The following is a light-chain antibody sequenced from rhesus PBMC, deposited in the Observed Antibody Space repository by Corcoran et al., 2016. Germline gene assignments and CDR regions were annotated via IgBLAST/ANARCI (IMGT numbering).Light chain of an antibody. J-gene: IGKJ1*01. Sequence: DIQMTQSPSSLSASVGDTVTITCRASQPISSWLAWYQPKPGKAPKLLNYKATKLQTGVPSRFSGSGSGTVFTLTLNSLQSEDFATYYCQPYNSRPRTFGQGTKVDIK. CDR1: QPISSW. CDR2: KAT. CDR3: QPYNSRPRT. V-gene: IGKV1-22*01.